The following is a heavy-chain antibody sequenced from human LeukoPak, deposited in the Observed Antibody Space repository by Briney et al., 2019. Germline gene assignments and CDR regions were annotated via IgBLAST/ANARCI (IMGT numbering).Heavy chain of an antibody. D-gene: IGHD2-15*01. V-gene: IGHV3-53*01. CDR2: IYKDGST. J-gene: IGHJ4*02. CDR3: ARGYCSGRSCYMWYSDY. CDR1: GFAVSNNY. Sequence: PGGSLRLSCAASGFAVSNNYMTWVRQAPGKGLEWVSVIYKDGSTYYADSVKGRFTISGDNSKNTVYLQMNSLRAEDTAVYYCARGYCSGRSCYMWYSDYWGQGTLVTVSS.